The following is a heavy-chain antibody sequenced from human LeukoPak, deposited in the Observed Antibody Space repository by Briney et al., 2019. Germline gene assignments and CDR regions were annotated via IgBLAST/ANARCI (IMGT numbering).Heavy chain of an antibody. CDR1: GLHFSGTA. J-gene: IGHJ5*02. CDR2: ISHDGMNA. V-gene: IGHV3-23*01. D-gene: IGHD6-19*01. CDR3: AKDGAQYSSGPECDP. Sequence: PGGSLRLSCAASGLHFSGTAMSRVRQAPGKGLEWVSAISHDGMNAHYADSVKGRFTTSRDNSKKTVSLEMSSLTAADTGVYYCAKDGAQYSSGPECDPRGQGALVTVSP.